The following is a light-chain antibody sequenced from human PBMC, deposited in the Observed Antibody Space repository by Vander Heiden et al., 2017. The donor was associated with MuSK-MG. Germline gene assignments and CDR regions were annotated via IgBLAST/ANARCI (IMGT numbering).Light chain of an antibody. CDR2: AAS. V-gene: IGKV1-39*01. Sequence: DIQMTHFPSSLSASVGDRVTITCRASQSISTFLNWYLQKPGKAPKLLIYAASTLQSGVPSRFSGSGSGTDFTLTINRLQPEDFATYYCQQSFSTPLTFGGGTKVEIK. J-gene: IGKJ4*01. CDR1: QSISTF. CDR3: QQSFSTPLT.